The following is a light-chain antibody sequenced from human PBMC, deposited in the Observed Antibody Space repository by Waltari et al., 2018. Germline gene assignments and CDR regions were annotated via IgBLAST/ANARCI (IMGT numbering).Light chain of an antibody. J-gene: IGKJ3*01. V-gene: IGKV3-11*01. CDR1: QSVSSY. CDR3: QQRSNWTGFT. Sequence: EIVLTQSPATLSLSPGERATLSCRASQSVSSYLAWYQQKPGQAPRLLIYDASNRATGIPARLSGSGSGTDFTLTISSLEPEDFAVYYCQQRSNWTGFTFGPGTKVDIK. CDR2: DAS.